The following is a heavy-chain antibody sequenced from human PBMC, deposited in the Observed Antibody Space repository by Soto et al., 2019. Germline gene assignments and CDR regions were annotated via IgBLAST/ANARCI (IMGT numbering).Heavy chain of an antibody. CDR3: ARSGHCSADNCNLRGPFDY. CDR2: IWGDGSTE. J-gene: IGHJ4*02. Sequence: PGGSLRLSCAASGFTFHTIAMHWFRQAPGKGLEWVAAIWGDGSTEKYADSVKGRFTISRDNSKNMLYLQMNSLRAEDTAVYYCARSGHCSADNCNLRGPFDYWGRGTLVTVSS. CDR1: GFTFHTIA. D-gene: IGHD2-15*01. V-gene: IGHV3-33*01.